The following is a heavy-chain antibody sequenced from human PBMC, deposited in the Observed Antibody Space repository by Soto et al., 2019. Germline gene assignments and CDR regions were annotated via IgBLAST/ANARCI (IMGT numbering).Heavy chain of an antibody. D-gene: IGHD6-13*01. V-gene: IGHV4-39*01. J-gene: IGHJ4*02. CDR1: GGSISSSSYY. CDR2: IYYSGST. CDR3: ARFSYSSSFDY. Sequence: SETLSLTCTVSGGSISSSSYYWGWIRQPPGKGLEWIGSIYYSGSTYYNPSLKSRVTISVDTSKNQFSLKLSSVTAADTAVYYGARFSYSSSFDYWGQGTLVTVSS.